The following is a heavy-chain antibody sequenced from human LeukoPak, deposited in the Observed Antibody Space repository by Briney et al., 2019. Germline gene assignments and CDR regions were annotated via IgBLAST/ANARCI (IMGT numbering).Heavy chain of an antibody. D-gene: IGHD6-13*01. CDR1: GGSISSSSSY. CDR2: IYYSGSS. Sequence: PSETLSLTCSVSGGSISSSSSYWGWIRQPPGKGLEWIGSIYYSGSSFDNPALKSRVTISVDTSKNQFSLKLSSVTAADTAVYYCARAVSWTDYYYYMDVWGKGTTVTVSS. J-gene: IGHJ6*03. CDR3: ARAVSWTDYYYYMDV. V-gene: IGHV4-39*01.